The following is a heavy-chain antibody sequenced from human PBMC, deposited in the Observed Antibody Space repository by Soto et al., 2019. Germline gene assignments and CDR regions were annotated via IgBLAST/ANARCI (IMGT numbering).Heavy chain of an antibody. J-gene: IGHJ4*02. D-gene: IGHD3-22*01. Sequence: SETLSLTCAVSGASVSSDDYYWSWIRQPPGKGLEWIGYIYHSGSTYYNPSLKSRVSISIDTSQNQFSLNLTSLTAADTAVYYCARDPIFYYASSGYGGSYFDYWGQGSRVTVSS. V-gene: IGHV4-30-4*01. CDR3: ARDPIFYYASSGYGGSYFDY. CDR2: IYHSGST. CDR1: GASVSSDDYY.